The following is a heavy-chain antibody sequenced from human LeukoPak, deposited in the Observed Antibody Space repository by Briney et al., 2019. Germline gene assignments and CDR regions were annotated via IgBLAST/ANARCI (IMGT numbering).Heavy chain of an antibody. J-gene: IGHJ3*02. CDR2: IISSTSTR. CDR3: ARDGKATFANDAFDI. Sequence: GGSLRLSCAASGFTFSSYTMNWIRQAPGKGLEWVSYIISSTSTRSYADSVMGRFTISRDNDKNSLYLQMNSLRPEDTAVYNCARDGKATFANDAFDIWGQGTMVTVSS. D-gene: IGHD3-16*01. CDR1: GFTFSSYT. V-gene: IGHV3-48*01.